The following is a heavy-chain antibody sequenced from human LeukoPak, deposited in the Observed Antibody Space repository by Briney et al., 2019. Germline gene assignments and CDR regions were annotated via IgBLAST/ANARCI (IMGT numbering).Heavy chain of an antibody. CDR2: ISYDGSNK. J-gene: IGHJ4*02. CDR1: GFTFSSYA. CDR3: ARPEAAGTWFDY. Sequence: GGSLRLSCAASGFTFSSYAMHWVRQAPGKGLEWVAVISYDGSNKYYADSVKGRFTISRDNSKNTLYLQMNSLRAEDTAVYYCARPEAAGTWFDYWGQGTLVTVSS. D-gene: IGHD6-13*01. V-gene: IGHV3-30-3*01.